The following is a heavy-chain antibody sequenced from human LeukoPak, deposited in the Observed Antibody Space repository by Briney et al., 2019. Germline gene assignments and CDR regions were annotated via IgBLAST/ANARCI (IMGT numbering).Heavy chain of an antibody. CDR2: ISGSSSDV. CDR3: SRDPRHSDY. Sequence: GGSLRLSCAASGFTFSDSYMTWIRQAPGKGLELLSYISGSSSDVNYIDSVRGRFTISRDNAKNSLYLHMNSLTVEDTAVYYCSRDPRHSDYWGQGTLVTVSS. J-gene: IGHJ4*02. V-gene: IGHV3-11*01. CDR1: GFTFSDSY.